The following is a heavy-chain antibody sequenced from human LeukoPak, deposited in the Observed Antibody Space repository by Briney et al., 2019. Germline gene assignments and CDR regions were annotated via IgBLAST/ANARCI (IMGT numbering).Heavy chain of an antibody. V-gene: IGHV4-34*01. CDR2: INHSGSN. Sequence: PAETLSLTCAVYGGPFSGYLWSWIRQPPGEGLEWIGEINHSGSNNYNPSLKSRVSISVDASKKQFSLKMSSVTAAETAVYYCARRLHLNFDILTGYYRYGAFDIWGQGTTVTVSS. D-gene: IGHD3-9*01. J-gene: IGHJ3*02. CDR3: ARRLHLNFDILTGYYRYGAFDI. CDR1: GGPFSGYL.